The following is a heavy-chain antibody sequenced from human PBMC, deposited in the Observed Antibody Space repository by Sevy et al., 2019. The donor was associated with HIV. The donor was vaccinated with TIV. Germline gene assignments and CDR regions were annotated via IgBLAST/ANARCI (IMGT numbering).Heavy chain of an antibody. CDR3: GRLGYCTNGVCYYFDY. CDR2: IYYSGST. CDR1: GGSISSSSYY. J-gene: IGHJ4*02. D-gene: IGHD2-8*01. Sequence: SETLSLTCTVSGGSISSSSYYWGWIRQPPGKGLEWIGSIYYSGSTYYNPSLKSRVTISVDTSKNQFSLRLSSVTAADTAVYYCGRLGYCTNGVCYYFDYWGQGTLVTVSS. V-gene: IGHV4-39*01.